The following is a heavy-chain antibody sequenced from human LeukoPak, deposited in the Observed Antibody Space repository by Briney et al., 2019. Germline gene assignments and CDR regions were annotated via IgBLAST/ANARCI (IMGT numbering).Heavy chain of an antibody. Sequence: GGSLRLSCAASGFTFSSYGMHWVRQAPGKGLEWVAFIRYDGSNKYYADSVKGRFTISRDNSKNTLYLQMNSLRAEDTAVYYCAKPWGCSSTSCYDPRDAFDIWSQGTMVTVSS. J-gene: IGHJ3*02. CDR2: IRYDGSNK. D-gene: IGHD2-2*01. CDR3: AKPWGCSSTSCYDPRDAFDI. V-gene: IGHV3-30*02. CDR1: GFTFSSYG.